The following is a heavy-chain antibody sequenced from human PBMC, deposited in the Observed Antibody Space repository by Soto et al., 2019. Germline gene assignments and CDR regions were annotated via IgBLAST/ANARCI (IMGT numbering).Heavy chain of an antibody. Sequence: QVQLQQWGSGLLKPSETLSLTCAIYGGSFSDYYWHWIRQSPGKGLEWIGEIHLSGRVNFTPSLKSRTSLPMDTSRNQFFLTLRSVTAADTAVYFCARTPTRGASAWLDPWGRGHRVTVSS. J-gene: IGHJ5*02. D-gene: IGHD1-26*01. CDR1: GGSFSDYY. CDR2: IHLSGRV. V-gene: IGHV4-34*01. CDR3: ARTPTRGASAWLDP.